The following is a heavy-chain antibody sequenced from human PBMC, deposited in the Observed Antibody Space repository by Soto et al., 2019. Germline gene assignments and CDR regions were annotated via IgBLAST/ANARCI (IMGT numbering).Heavy chain of an antibody. V-gene: IGHV4-34*01. D-gene: IGHD3-10*01. CDR1: GGSFSGYY. Sequence: ETLSLTCAVYGGSFSGYYWSWIRQPPGKGLEWIGEINHSGSTNYNPSLKSRVTISVDTSKNQFSLKLSSVTAADTAVYYCAGLSSGSYYNIDYWGQGTLVTVSS. J-gene: IGHJ4*02. CDR3: AGLSSGSYYNIDY. CDR2: INHSGST.